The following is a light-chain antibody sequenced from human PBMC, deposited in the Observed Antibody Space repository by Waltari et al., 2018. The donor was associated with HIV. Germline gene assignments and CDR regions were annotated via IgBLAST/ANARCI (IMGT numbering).Light chain of an antibody. V-gene: IGKV1-9*01. Sequence: DSQLTQSPSFLSASVGDRVTITCRASQGISSYLAWYQQKPGKAPKLLIYTASILQSGVPSRFSGSGSETEFTLTISSLQPEDFATYYCQRLNSYRFTFGPGTKVDIK. J-gene: IGKJ3*01. CDR2: TAS. CDR3: QRLNSYRFT. CDR1: QGISSY.